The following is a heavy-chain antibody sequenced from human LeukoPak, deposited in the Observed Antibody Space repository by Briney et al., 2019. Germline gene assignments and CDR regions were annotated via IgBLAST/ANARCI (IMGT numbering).Heavy chain of an antibody. Sequence: GGSLRLSCEGSAFIFSGHWMNWVRQTPGKGLEWVASIKEDGSERQYVDSVKGRFSISRDNTKGSLFLQLNSLRAEDTAVYYCARSRLSRYYFDYWGQGTLVTVSS. CDR2: IKEDGSER. V-gene: IGHV3-7*03. CDR1: AFIFSGHW. CDR3: ARSRLSRYYFDY. J-gene: IGHJ4*02.